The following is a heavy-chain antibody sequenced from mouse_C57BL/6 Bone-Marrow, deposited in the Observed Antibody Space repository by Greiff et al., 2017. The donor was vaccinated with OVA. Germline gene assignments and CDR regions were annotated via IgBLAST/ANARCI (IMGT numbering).Heavy chain of an antibody. V-gene: IGHV8-8*01. Sequence: QVTLKESGPGILQPSQTLSLTCSFSGFSLSTFGMGVGWIRQPSGKGLEWLAHSWWDDDKYYNPALKSRLTISKDTSKNQVFLKIANVDTADTATYYCARILFITTVVDGGYLDYWGQGTTLTVSS. D-gene: IGHD1-1*01. CDR1: GFSLSTFGMG. CDR3: ARILFITTVVDGGYLDY. CDR2: SWWDDDK. J-gene: IGHJ2*01.